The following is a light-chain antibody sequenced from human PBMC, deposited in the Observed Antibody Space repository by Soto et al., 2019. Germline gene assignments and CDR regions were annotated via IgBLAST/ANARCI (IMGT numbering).Light chain of an antibody. CDR2: GVS. CDR1: QSVRSDY. Sequence: EIVLTQSPDTLSLSPGQRATLSCRASQSVRSDYFAWYQQKPGQAPRVIIFGVSNRATGIPDRFSGSGSGTGFTLTISRLEPEDFAVYFCQQYGNSPQITFGQGTRLEN. V-gene: IGKV3-20*01. CDR3: QQYGNSPQIT. J-gene: IGKJ5*01.